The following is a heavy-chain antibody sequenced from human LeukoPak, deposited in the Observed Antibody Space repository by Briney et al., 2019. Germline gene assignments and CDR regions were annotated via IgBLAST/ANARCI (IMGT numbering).Heavy chain of an antibody. CDR3: ARDRGRAIAAAAADY. Sequence: ASVKVSCKASGYTFTSYGISWVRQAPGQGLEWMGRISAYNGNTNYAQKLQGRVTMTTDTSTSTAYMELRSLRSDDTAVYYCARDRGRAIAAAAADYWGQGTLVTVSS. CDR2: ISAYNGNT. D-gene: IGHD6-13*01. CDR1: GYTFTSYG. V-gene: IGHV1-18*01. J-gene: IGHJ4*02.